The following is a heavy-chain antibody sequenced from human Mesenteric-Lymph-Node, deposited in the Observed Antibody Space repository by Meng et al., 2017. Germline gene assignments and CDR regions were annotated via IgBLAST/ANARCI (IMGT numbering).Heavy chain of an antibody. Sequence: GESLKISCAASGFTFSGSAMHWVRQASGKGLEWVGRIRSKANSYATAYAASVKGRFTISRDNSKNTLYLQMNSLRAEDTAVYYCARATGYSYGYFLDYWGQGTLVTVSS. J-gene: IGHJ4*02. CDR1: GFTFSGSA. V-gene: IGHV3-73*01. CDR3: ARATGYSYGYFLDY. D-gene: IGHD5-18*01. CDR2: IRSKANSYAT.